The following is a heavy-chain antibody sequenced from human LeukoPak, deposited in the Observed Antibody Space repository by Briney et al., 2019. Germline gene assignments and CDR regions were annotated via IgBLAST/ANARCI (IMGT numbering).Heavy chain of an antibody. CDR1: GFTFSGSA. CDR2: IRSKANSYAT. Sequence: GGSLRLSCAASGFTFSGSAMHWVRQASGKGLEWVGRIRSKANSYATAYAASVKGRFTISRDDSKNTAYLQMNSLRAEDTAVYYCAKHASGVRGFIYYWGQGTLVTVSS. V-gene: IGHV3-73*01. D-gene: IGHD3-10*01. CDR3: AKHASGVRGFIYY. J-gene: IGHJ4*02.